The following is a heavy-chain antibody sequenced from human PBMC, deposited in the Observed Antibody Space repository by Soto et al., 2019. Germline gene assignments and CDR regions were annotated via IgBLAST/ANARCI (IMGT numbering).Heavy chain of an antibody. V-gene: IGHV1-69*13. J-gene: IGHJ4*02. D-gene: IGHD3-9*01. CDR1: GGTFSSYA. CDR3: ARGASGRYFDWLFPIDY. Sequence: SVKVSCKASGGTFSSYAISWVRQAPGQGLEWMGGIIPIFGTANYAQKFQGRVTITADESTSTAYMELSSLRSEDTAVYYCARGASGRYFDWLFPIDYWGQGTLVTVSS. CDR2: IIPIFGTA.